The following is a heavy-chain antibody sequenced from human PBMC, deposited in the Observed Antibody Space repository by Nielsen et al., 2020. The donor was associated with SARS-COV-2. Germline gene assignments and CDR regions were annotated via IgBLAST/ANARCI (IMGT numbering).Heavy chain of an antibody. J-gene: IGHJ3*02. V-gene: IGHV3-64D*09. CDR2: ISSNGGST. CDR3: VRFLEWSPDAFDI. CDR1: GFTFSSYA. Sequence: GESLKISCSASGFTFSSYAMHWVRQAPGKGLEYVSAISSNGGSTYYADSVKGRFTISRDNSKNTLYLQMSSPRAEDTAVYYCVRFLEWSPDAFDIWGQGTMVTVSS. D-gene: IGHD3-3*01.